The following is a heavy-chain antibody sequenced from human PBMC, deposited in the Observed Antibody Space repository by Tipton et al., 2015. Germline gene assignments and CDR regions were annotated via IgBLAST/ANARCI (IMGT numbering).Heavy chain of an antibody. D-gene: IGHD3-22*01. Sequence: TLSLTCTVSGDSISSGPYYWSWIRQPPGKGLEWIGYIYYSGSTNYNPSLKSRVTISVDTSKNQFSLKLSSVTAADTAVYYCARERDSINRGLDYWGQGTLVTVSS. J-gene: IGHJ4*02. CDR3: ARERDSINRGLDY. CDR2: IYYSGST. V-gene: IGHV4-61*01. CDR1: GDSISSGPYY.